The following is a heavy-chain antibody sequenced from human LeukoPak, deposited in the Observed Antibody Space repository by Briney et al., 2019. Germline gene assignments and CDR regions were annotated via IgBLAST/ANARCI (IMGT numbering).Heavy chain of an antibody. Sequence: ASVTVSFTASGYTFTSYDINWVRQAPGQGLEWIGWMKPNNGNTGYPHKFQGRVTMTRNTSLSTAYLELSSLRSEDTAVYYCATESGVGDAEARWGQPALAADSS. CDR1: GYTFTSYD. J-gene: IGHJ4*02. CDR2: MKPNNGNT. D-gene: IGHD3-10*01. V-gene: IGHV1-8*01. CDR3: ATESGVGDAEAR.